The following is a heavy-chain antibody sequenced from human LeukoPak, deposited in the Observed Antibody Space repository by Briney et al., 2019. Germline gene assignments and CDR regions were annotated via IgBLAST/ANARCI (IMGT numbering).Heavy chain of an antibody. CDR3: ARVLGSSWPYYFDY. CDR2: IYSGGST. J-gene: IGHJ4*02. Sequence: GGSLRLSCAASGFTVSSNYMSWVRQAAGKGLEWVSVIYSGGSTYYADSVKGRFTISRDNSKNTLYLQMNSLRAEDTAVYYCARVLGSSWPYYFDYWGQGTLVTVSS. D-gene: IGHD6-13*01. CDR1: GFTVSSNY. V-gene: IGHV3-53*01.